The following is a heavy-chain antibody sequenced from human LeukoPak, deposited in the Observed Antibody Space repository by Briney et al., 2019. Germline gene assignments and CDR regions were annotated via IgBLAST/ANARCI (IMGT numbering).Heavy chain of an antibody. V-gene: IGHV3-15*01. J-gene: IGHJ4*02. CDR3: TTESDYYDSSGYYY. D-gene: IGHD3-22*01. CDR2: IKSKTDGGTT. Sequence: PGGSLRLSCAASGFTFSNAWMSWVRQAPGKGLEWVGRIKSKTDGGTTDHAAPVKGRFTISRDDSKNTLYLQMNSLKTEDTAVYYRTTESDYYDSSGYYYWGQGTLVTVSS. CDR1: GFTFSNAW.